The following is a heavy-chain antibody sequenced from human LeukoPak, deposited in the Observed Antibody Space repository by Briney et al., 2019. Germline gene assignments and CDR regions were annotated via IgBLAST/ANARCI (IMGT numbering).Heavy chain of an antibody. CDR3: AKGAYCGGDCSLFAFDI. D-gene: IGHD2-21*02. V-gene: IGHV3-23*01. J-gene: IGHJ3*02. Sequence: GGSLRLSCAASGFTFSSYAMSWVRQAPGKGLEWVSAISGSGGSTYYADSVKGRFTISRDNSENTLYLQMNSLRAEDTAVYYCAKGAYCGGDCSLFAFDIWGQGTMVTVSS. CDR2: ISGSGGST. CDR1: GFTFSSYA.